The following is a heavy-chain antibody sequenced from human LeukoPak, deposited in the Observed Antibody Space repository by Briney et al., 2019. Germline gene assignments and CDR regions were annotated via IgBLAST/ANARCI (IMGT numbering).Heavy chain of an antibody. Sequence: QPGGSLRLSCAASGFTFSNFWMHWVRQAPGKGLVWVSRLNTDGSSTTYADSVKGRFTISRDNAKNTLYLQMNSLRAEDTAVYYCARDFCSGGSCYPDAFDIWGQGTMVTVSS. CDR3: ARDFCSGGSCYPDAFDI. CDR1: GFTFSNFW. D-gene: IGHD2-15*01. V-gene: IGHV3-74*01. CDR2: LNTDGSST. J-gene: IGHJ3*02.